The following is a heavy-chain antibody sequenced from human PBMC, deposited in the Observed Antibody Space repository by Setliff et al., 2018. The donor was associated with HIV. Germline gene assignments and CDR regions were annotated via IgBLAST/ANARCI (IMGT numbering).Heavy chain of an antibody. D-gene: IGHD6-13*01. CDR1: GDSINSGDYY. Sequence: SETLSLTCTVSGDSINSGDYYWSWIRQPPGKGLEWVGYIYHSGSTHYNPSLNSRVAFSVDTSKNQFSLKLYSVTVADTAFYYCARADSSSWFFATFDIWGQGTMVTVSS. CDR3: ARADSSSWFFATFDI. V-gene: IGHV4-30-4*01. J-gene: IGHJ3*02. CDR2: IYHSGST.